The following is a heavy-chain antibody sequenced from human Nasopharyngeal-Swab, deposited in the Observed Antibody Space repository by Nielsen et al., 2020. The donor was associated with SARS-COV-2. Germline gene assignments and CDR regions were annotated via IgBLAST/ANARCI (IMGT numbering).Heavy chain of an antibody. Sequence: GESLKISCAASGFTFSDYYMSWIRQAPGKGLEWVSSISSSSSYIYYADSVKGRFTISRDNAKNSLYLQMNSLRAEDTAVYYCARSGELRFLEWLNTRPDYWGQGTLVTVSS. CDR3: ARSGELRFLEWLNTRPDY. CDR2: ISSSSSYI. V-gene: IGHV3-11*06. CDR1: GFTFSDYY. D-gene: IGHD3-3*01. J-gene: IGHJ4*02.